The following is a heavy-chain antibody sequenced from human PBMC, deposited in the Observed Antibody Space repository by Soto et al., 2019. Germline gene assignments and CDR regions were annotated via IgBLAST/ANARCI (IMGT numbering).Heavy chain of an antibody. CDR2: IYYSGST. J-gene: IGHJ6*02. CDR3: ATNSGGYSSYGMDV. V-gene: IGHV4-59*01. CDR1: GGSISSYY. Sequence: PSETLSLTCTVSGGSISSYYWSWIRQPPGKGLEWIGYIYYSGSTNYNPSLKSRVTISVDTSKNQFSLKLSSVTAADTAVYYCATNSGGYSSYGMDVWGQGTTVTVSS. D-gene: IGHD1-1*01.